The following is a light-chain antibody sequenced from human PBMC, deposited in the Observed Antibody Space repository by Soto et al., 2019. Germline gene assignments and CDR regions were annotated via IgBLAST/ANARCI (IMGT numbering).Light chain of an antibody. CDR3: QLYGISPH. CDR2: APS. J-gene: IGKJ5*01. Sequence: EIVLTQSPATLSLSPGERATLSCRASQSVTDNYLAWYQQKPGQAPRLLIYAPSNRATGIPDRFSGSASGTDFTLTINRLEPEDFAVYYCQLYGISPHFGQGTRLEIK. V-gene: IGKV3-20*01. CDR1: QSVTDNY.